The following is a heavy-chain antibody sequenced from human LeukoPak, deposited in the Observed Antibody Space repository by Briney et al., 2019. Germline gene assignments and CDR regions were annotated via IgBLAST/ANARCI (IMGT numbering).Heavy chain of an antibody. CDR2: MNPNSGNT. J-gene: IGHJ4*02. CDR1: GYTFTGYY. Sequence: GASVKVSCKASGYTFTGYYMHWVRQAPGQGLEWMGWMNPNSGNTGYAQNFQGRVTMTRNTSITTAYMELSSLTSEDTAVYYCARAIGVPGTSRACHYWGQGILVTVSS. D-gene: IGHD6-19*01. V-gene: IGHV1-8*02. CDR3: ARAIGVPGTSRACHY.